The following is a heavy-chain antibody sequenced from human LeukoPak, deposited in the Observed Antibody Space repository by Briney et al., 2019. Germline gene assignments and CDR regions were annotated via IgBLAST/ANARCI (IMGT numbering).Heavy chain of an antibody. Sequence: GGSLRLSCAASGFTFSDYYMTWIRQAPGRGLEWISYINGSSSDTKYADSVKGRFTISRDNAKNTLYLQMNSLSAEDTAVYYCAKGVSWYYFDYWGQGTLVTVSS. D-gene: IGHD6-13*01. V-gene: IGHV3-11*06. J-gene: IGHJ4*02. CDR3: AKGVSWYYFDY. CDR2: INGSSSDT. CDR1: GFTFSDYY.